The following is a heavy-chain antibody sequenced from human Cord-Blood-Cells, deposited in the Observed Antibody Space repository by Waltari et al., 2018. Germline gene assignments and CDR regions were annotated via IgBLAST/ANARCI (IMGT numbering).Heavy chain of an antibody. V-gene: IGHV3-21*01. D-gene: IGHD2-8*01. CDR2: ISSSSSYI. Sequence: EVQLVESGGGLVKPGGSLRLSCAASGFTFSSYSMNWVRQAPGKGLEWVSSISSSSSYIYYADSVKGRFTISRDNAKNSLYLQMNSLRAEDTAVYYCVRVVGYCTNGVCYAFDIWGQGTMVTVSS. J-gene: IGHJ3*02. CDR1: GFTFSSYS. CDR3: VRVVGYCTNGVCYAFDI.